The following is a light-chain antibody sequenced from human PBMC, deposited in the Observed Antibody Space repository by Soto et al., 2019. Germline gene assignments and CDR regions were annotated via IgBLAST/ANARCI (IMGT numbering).Light chain of an antibody. Sequence: DIQMTQSPSTLSASVGDRVTITFRASQTISSWLAWYQQKPGKAPKLLIYDVSTLGSGVPSRFSGSGSGTDFTLTISSLHPDDFATYYCQQCNAFWTFGQGTKVDI. CDR3: QQCNAFWT. J-gene: IGKJ1*01. CDR1: QTISSW. V-gene: IGKV1-5*01. CDR2: DVS.